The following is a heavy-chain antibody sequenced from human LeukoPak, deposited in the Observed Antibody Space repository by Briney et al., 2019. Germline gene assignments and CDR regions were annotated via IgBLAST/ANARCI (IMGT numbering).Heavy chain of an antibody. J-gene: IGHJ4*02. CDR3: ATKDIVVVPAAPEDY. CDR1: GFTFSSYA. D-gene: IGHD2-2*01. Sequence: GGSLRLSCAASGFTFSSYAMSWVRQAPGKGLEWVSAISGSGGSTYYADSVKGRFTISRDNSKNTLHLQMNSLRAEDTAVYYCATKDIVVVPAAPEDYWGQGTLVTVSS. V-gene: IGHV3-23*01. CDR2: ISGSGGST.